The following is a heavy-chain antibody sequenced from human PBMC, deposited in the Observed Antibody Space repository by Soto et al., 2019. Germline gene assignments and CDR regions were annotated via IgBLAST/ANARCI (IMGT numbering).Heavy chain of an antibody. J-gene: IGHJ5*02. CDR1: GDSISNSRFY. V-gene: IGHV4-61*05. D-gene: IGHD3-9*01. CDR2: IYYSGST. Sequence: SETLSLTCSVSGDSISNSRFYWAWIRQPPGEGLEWIGYIYYSGSTNYNPSLKSRVTISVDTSKNQFSLKLSSVTAADTAVYYCARSKLRLRYFDWSIGRYNWFDPWGQGTLVTVSS. CDR3: ARSKLRLRYFDWSIGRYNWFDP.